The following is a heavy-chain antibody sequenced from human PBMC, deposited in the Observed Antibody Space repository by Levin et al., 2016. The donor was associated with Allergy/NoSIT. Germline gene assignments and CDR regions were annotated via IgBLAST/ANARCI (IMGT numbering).Heavy chain of an antibody. D-gene: IGHD3-22*01. CDR2: IYYSGTT. CDR1: GGSISSSGYY. Sequence: SETLSLTCTVSGGSISSSGYYWGWIRQPPGKGLEWIGSIYYSGTTYYNPSLKSRVTISVDTSKNQFSLKLSSVTAADTAVYYCARQDYYDSHIDIWGQGTMVTVSS. CDR3: ARQDYYDSHIDI. V-gene: IGHV4-39*01. J-gene: IGHJ3*02.